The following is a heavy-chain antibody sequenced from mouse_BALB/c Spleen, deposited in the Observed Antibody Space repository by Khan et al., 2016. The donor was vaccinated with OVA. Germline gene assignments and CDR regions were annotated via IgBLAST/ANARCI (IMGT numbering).Heavy chain of an antibody. J-gene: IGHJ4*01. Sequence: VQLKQSGPGLVKPSQSLSLTCTVTGYSITSDYAWNWIRQFPGNKLEWMGYISYSGSTSYNPSLRSRISITRDTSKNQFFLQLNSVTTEDTATFFGASQKYYGYAMDYWGQGTAVTVSS. V-gene: IGHV3-2*02. D-gene: IGHD1-1*01. CDR2: ISYSGST. CDR1: GYSITSDYA. CDR3: ASQKYYGYAMDY.